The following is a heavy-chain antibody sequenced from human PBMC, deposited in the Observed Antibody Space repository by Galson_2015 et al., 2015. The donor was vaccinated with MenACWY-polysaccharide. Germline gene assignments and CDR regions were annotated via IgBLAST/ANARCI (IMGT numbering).Heavy chain of an antibody. Sequence: SLRLSCAASGFTFSTYTMTWVRQAPGKGLEWVSSVSSGSGTIYYAESVKGRFTISRDNAQSSLYLQLNSLRDEDTAVYYCTRVAYSSRTFDSRGQGTLVTVSS. CDR1: GFTFSTYT. J-gene: IGHJ4*02. V-gene: IGHV3-48*02. CDR2: VSSGSGTI. D-gene: IGHD4-11*01. CDR3: TRVAYSSRTFDS.